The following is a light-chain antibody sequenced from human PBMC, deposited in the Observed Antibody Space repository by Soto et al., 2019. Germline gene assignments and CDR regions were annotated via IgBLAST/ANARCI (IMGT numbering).Light chain of an antibody. J-gene: IGKJ4*01. V-gene: IGKV2-30*01. CDR2: KVS. Sequence: DVVMTQSPLSLPVTLGQPASISCRSSQSLVYSDGNTYLNWCQQRPGQSPRRLIYKVSNRDSGVPDRFSGSGSGTDFTLKISRVEAEDVGVYYCMQGTHLLTFGGGTKVDIK. CDR3: MQGTHLLT. CDR1: QSLVYSDGNTY.